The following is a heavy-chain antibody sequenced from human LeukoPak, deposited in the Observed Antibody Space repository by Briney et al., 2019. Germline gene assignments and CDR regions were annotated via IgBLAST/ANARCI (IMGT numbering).Heavy chain of an antibody. CDR3: ARLPVSPEWLQLNFDY. Sequence: PSETLSLTCAVYGGSFSGYYWSWIRQPPGKGLEWIGEINHSGSTSYNPSLKSRVTISVDTSKNQFSLKLSSVTAADTAVYYCARLPVSPEWLQLNFDYWGQGTLVTVSS. CDR1: GGSFSGYY. V-gene: IGHV4-34*01. D-gene: IGHD5-24*01. CDR2: INHSGST. J-gene: IGHJ4*02.